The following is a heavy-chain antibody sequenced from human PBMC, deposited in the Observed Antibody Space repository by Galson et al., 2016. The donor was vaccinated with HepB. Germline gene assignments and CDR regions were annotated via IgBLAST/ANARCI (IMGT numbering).Heavy chain of an antibody. CDR1: GFTFSNAW. V-gene: IGHV3-15*01. Sequence: SLRLSCAASGFTFSNAWMSWVRQAPGKGLEWVGRIKSKTDGGTTDYAAPVEGRFTISRDDSKNTLYLQINSLRTEDTAVYYCTTEGGDVMIAFGGLIAMDYWGQGILVTVSS. CDR3: TTEGGDVMIAFGGLIAMDY. J-gene: IGHJ4*02. CDR2: IKSKTDGGTT. D-gene: IGHD3-16*02.